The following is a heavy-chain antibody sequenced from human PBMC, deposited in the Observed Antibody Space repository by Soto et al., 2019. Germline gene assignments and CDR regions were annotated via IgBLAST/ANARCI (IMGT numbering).Heavy chain of an antibody. D-gene: IGHD5-12*01. J-gene: IGHJ4*02. CDR1: GCTFSSYA. V-gene: IGHV3-23*01. Sequence: GGSLRLSCAASGCTFSSYAMSWVRQAPGKGLEWVSGISGSGGSTHYADSVKGRFTISRDNSKNTLYLQMNSLRAEDTAVYYCAKDGERWLQGSFDYWGQGTPVTVSS. CDR2: ISGSGGST. CDR3: AKDGERWLQGSFDY.